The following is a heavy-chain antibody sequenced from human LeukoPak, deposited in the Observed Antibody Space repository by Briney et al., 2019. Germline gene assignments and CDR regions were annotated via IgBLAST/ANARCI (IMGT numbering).Heavy chain of an antibody. CDR1: GGSISSSTYY. V-gene: IGHV4-39*01. Sequence: PSETLSLTCTVSGGSISSSTYYWGWIRQPPGKGLEWIGSIYYSGSTYYNPSLKSRVTISVDTSKNQFSLKLSSVTAADTAVYYCARTLGYGDFDYWGQGTLVTVSS. CDR2: IYYSGST. J-gene: IGHJ4*02. CDR3: ARTLGYGDFDY. D-gene: IGHD4-17*01.